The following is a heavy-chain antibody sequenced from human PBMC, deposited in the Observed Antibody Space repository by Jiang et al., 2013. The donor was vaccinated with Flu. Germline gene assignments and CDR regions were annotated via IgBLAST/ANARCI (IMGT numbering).Heavy chain of an antibody. CDR3: VKAKTTGSSYDY. Sequence: CAASGFRFSTYTMGWVRQAPGKGLEWVSDINRNGDRIYYGEASQGRFTISRDNPNNALQLQMNSLRVEDTAIYYCVKAKTTGSSYDYWGQGVRVTVSS. CDR2: INRNGDRI. D-gene: IGHD3-10*01. CDR1: GFRFSTYT. J-gene: IGHJ4*02. V-gene: IGHV3-23*01.